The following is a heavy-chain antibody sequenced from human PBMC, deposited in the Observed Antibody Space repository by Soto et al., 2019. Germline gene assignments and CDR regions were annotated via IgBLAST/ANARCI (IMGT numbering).Heavy chain of an antibody. V-gene: IGHV3-74*01. J-gene: IGHJ5*02. CDR1: GFNFSNHW. CDR3: ARESGDWPLNWFDP. Sequence: QTGGSLRLSCAASGFNFSNHWMHWVRQRPAEGLVWVSRITSDGKSKAYAESVKGRFAISRDNAKNTLYLQMNGLIAEDTAVYYCARESGDWPLNWFDPWGQGTLVTVSS. CDR2: ITSDGKSK. D-gene: IGHD2-21*02.